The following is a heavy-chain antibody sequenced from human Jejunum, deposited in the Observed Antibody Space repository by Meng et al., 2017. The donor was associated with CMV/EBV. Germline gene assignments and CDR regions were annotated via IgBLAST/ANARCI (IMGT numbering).Heavy chain of an antibody. D-gene: IGHD1-26*01. J-gene: IGHJ4*02. CDR1: AFSPSTSGEG. Sequence: QITMKESGPPLLKPPQTRPLPCSFSAFSPSTSGEGVGWIRQPPGKALEWLALIYRGDDKRYSPSLNSRLTIAKDTSKNEVVLTLTNMGPIDTGTYYCAHFVGGYYPSRPDYWGQGTLVTVSS. V-gene: IGHV2-5*02. CDR2: IYRGDDK. CDR3: AHFVGGYYPSRPDY.